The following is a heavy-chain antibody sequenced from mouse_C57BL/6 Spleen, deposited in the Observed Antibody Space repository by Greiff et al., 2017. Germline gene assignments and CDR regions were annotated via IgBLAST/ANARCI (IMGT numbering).Heavy chain of an antibody. Sequence: EVQGVESGGGLVQPKGSLKLSCAASGFTFNTYAMHWVRQAPGKGLEWVARIRSKSSNYATYYADSVKDRFTISRDDSQSMLYLQMNNLKTEDTAMYYCVITTVVDWYFDVWGTGTTVTVSS. CDR2: IRSKSSNYAT. CDR1: GFTFNTYA. J-gene: IGHJ1*03. CDR3: VITTVVDWYFDV. D-gene: IGHD1-1*01. V-gene: IGHV10-3*01.